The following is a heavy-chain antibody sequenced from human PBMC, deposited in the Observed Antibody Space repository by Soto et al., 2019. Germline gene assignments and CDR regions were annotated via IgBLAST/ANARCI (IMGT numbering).Heavy chain of an antibody. V-gene: IGHV3-11*06. D-gene: IGHD3-16*02. Sequence: GGSLRLSCAASGFTLSDYYMSWIRQAPGKGLEWVSYISSSSSYTNYADSVKGRFTISRDNAKNSLYLQMNSLRAEDTAVYYCARHLSGYQTYYYYGMDVWGQGTTVTVSS. CDR2: ISSSSSYT. J-gene: IGHJ6*02. CDR3: ARHLSGYQTYYYYGMDV. CDR1: GFTLSDYY.